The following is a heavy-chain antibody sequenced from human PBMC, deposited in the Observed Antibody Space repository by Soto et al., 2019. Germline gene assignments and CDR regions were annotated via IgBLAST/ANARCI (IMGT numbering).Heavy chain of an antibody. CDR3: TRAAIKGELLDY. D-gene: IGHD1-26*01. CDR2: IWHDGSNK. CDR1: GFTFNNYG. V-gene: IGHV3-33*01. J-gene: IGHJ4*02. Sequence: GGSLRLSCAASGFTFNNYGMHWVRQAPGKGLEWVALIWHDGSNKGYADSVKGRFTISRDNSKDTVNLQMNSLRVEDTAVYYCTRAAIKGELLDYWGQGTQVTVSS.